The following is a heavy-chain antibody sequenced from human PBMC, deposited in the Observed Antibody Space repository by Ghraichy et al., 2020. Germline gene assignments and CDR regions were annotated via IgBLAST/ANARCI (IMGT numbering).Heavy chain of an antibody. CDR3: AREWELLVEYFDY. CDR2: ISSSGSTI. D-gene: IGHD1-26*01. J-gene: IGHJ4*02. Sequence: GGSLRLSCAASGFTFSDYYMSWIRQAPGKGLEWVSYISSSGSTIYYADSVKGRFTISRDNAKNSLYLQMNSLRAEDTAVYYCAREWELLVEYFDYWGQGTLVTVSS. CDR1: GFTFSDYY. V-gene: IGHV3-11*01.